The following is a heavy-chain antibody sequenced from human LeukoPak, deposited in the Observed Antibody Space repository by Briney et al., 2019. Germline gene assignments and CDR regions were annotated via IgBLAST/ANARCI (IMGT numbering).Heavy chain of an antibody. J-gene: IGHJ4*02. Sequence: GGSLRLSCAASGFPFSTYTMYWVRHPPGKRLGWVSIIGNNGGGIHYADSVKGRFTISRDNFKNALYLQMNSLRVEDTAVYYCAIDPNWGTHSWGQGTLVTVSS. CDR2: IGNNGGGI. CDR1: GFPFSTYT. D-gene: IGHD7-27*01. V-gene: IGHV3-23*01. CDR3: AIDPNWGTHS.